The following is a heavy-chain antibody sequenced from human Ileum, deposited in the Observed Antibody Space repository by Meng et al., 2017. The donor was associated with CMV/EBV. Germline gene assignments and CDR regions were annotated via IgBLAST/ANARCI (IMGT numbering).Heavy chain of an antibody. D-gene: IGHD2-21*01. CDR2: INPSGGGT. V-gene: IGHV1-46*01. Sequence: ASVPVSCKASGYTFTSFYIHWVRQAPGHGLEWMGMINPSGGGTNYAQKFQGRVTMTRDTSAGTVYMDLSSLRSEDTAVYYCARDHAYCGVDCYKASDLWGQGTMVTVSS. CDR3: ARDHAYCGVDCYKASDL. J-gene: IGHJ3*01. CDR1: GYTFTSFY.